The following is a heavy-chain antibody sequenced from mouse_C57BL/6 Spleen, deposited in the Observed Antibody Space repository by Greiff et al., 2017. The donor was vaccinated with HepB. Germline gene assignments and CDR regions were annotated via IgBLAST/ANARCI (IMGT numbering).Heavy chain of an antibody. D-gene: IGHD2-13*01. J-gene: IGHJ4*01. CDR3: ARGVNAMDY. V-gene: IGHV1-50*01. CDR1: GYTFTSYW. Sequence: QVQLQQPGAELVKPGASVKLSCKASGYTFTSYWMQWVKQRTGQGLEWIGEIDPTDSYTNYNQKFKGKATLTVDTSSSTAYMQLSSLTSEDSAVYYCARGVNAMDYWGQGTSVTVSS. CDR2: IDPTDSYT.